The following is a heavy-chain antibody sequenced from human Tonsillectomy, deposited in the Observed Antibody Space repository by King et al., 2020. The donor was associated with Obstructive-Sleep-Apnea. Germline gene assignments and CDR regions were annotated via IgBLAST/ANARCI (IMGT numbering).Heavy chain of an antibody. V-gene: IGHV3-30*04. J-gene: IGHJ4*02. D-gene: IGHD5-18*01. CDR3: AREGYSYGNDY. CDR1: GSTFSSYP. Sequence: VQLVESGGGVVQPGRSLRLSCAASGSTFSSYPMHWVRQVPGKGLEWVALISYYGGNKFYADRVKGRYTISRDKSKNTLYLQNNSLRAEDTAVYYCAREGYSYGNDYWGQGTLVTVSS. CDR2: ISYYGGNK.